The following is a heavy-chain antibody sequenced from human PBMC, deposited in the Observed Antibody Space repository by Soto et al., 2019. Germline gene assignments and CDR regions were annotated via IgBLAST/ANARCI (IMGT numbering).Heavy chain of an antibody. Sequence: GASVKVSCKASGYTFTSYYMHWVRQAPGQGLEWMGVINPSGGSTSYAQKFQGRVTMTRDTSTSTVYMELSSLRSEDTAVYYCARRCTGGWTGGHFDYWGQGTLVTVSS. J-gene: IGHJ4*02. V-gene: IGHV1-46*01. CDR2: INPSGGST. D-gene: IGHD2-8*02. CDR1: GYTFTSYY. CDR3: ARRCTGGWTGGHFDY.